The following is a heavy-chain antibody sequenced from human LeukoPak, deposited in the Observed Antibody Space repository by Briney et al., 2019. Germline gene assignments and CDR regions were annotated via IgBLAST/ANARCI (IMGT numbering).Heavy chain of an antibody. V-gene: IGHV3-48*03. CDR3: ARDRDVDYGNDGFDI. CDR2: ISASGQTI. Sequence: RTGGSLRLSCAASGFTFSSYAMHWVRHAPGKGLEWVSYISASGQTIYYADSVRGRFTISRDNAKNSLYLQMNSLGAEDTAVYHCARDRDVDYGNDGFDIWGQGTTVTVSS. CDR1: GFTFSSYA. J-gene: IGHJ3*02. D-gene: IGHD4/OR15-4a*01.